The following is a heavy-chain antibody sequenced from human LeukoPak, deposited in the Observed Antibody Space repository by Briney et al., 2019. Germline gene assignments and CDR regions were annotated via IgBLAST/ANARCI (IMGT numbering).Heavy chain of an antibody. CDR1: GFTFTIYA. J-gene: IGHJ4*02. D-gene: IGHD1-14*01. CDR3: AKDLIAGPPDYFDY. V-gene: IGHV3-30-3*01. Sequence: GRSLRLSCAASGFTFTIYAIHWVRQAPGKGLEWVAVTDGSNTFYADSVKGRFSLSSDNSKNTLYLRMNSLRAEDTAVYYCAKDLIAGPPDYFDYWGQGTLVTVSS. CDR2: TDGSNT.